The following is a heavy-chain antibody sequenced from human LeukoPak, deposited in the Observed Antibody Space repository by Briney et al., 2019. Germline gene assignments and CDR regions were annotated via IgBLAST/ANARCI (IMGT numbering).Heavy chain of an antibody. Sequence: SETLSLTCNVSGYSISSGYFWGWVRQPPGKGLEWIGSIYQRATVHYNPSLKSRVTISLDKSKNQFSLKLSSVTAADTAVYYCARDYYDSSGQGWFDPWGQGTLVTVSS. CDR1: GYSISSGYF. D-gene: IGHD3-22*01. CDR3: ARDYYDSSGQGWFDP. CDR2: IYQRATV. V-gene: IGHV4-38-2*02. J-gene: IGHJ5*02.